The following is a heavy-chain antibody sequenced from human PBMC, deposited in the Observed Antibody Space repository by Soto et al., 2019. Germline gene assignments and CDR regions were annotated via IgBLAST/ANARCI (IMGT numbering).Heavy chain of an antibody. CDR2: ISGSGVST. CDR1: GFTFSSYA. Sequence: EVQLLESGGGLVQPGGSLRLSCAASGFTFSSYAMSWVRQAPGKGLEWVSAISGSGVSTYYADSVKGRFTISRDNSKNTLYLQMNSLRAEDTAVYYCAKDLSYCGGDCYPDPFDYWGQGTLVTVSS. CDR3: AKDLSYCGGDCYPDPFDY. D-gene: IGHD2-21*02. V-gene: IGHV3-23*01. J-gene: IGHJ4*02.